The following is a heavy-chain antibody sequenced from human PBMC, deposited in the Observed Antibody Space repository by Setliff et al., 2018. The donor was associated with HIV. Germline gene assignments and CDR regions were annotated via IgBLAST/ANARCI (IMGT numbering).Heavy chain of an antibody. Sequence: PSETLSLTCAVYGGSFSGYYWSWIRQPPGKGLEWIGEINHSGSTYYNPSLKSRLTISVDTSKNQFSLKLSSVTAADTAVYYCARDLYYYDSSSYLRWYFDLWGRGTLVTVSS. CDR3: ARDLYYYDSSSYLRWYFDL. J-gene: IGHJ2*01. V-gene: IGHV4-34*09. CDR1: GGSFSGYY. CDR2: INHSGST. D-gene: IGHD3-22*01.